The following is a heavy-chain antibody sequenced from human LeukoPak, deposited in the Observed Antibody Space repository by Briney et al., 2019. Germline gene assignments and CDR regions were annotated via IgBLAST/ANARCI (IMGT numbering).Heavy chain of an antibody. Sequence: SETLSLTCAVYGGSFSGYYWSWIRQPPGKGLEWIGEINHSGSTNYNPSLKSRVTISVDTSKNQFSLKLSSATAADTAVYYCASDFILYYDFWSGGGSYFDYWGQGTLVTVSS. CDR3: ASDFILYYDFWSGGGSYFDY. D-gene: IGHD3-3*01. J-gene: IGHJ4*02. V-gene: IGHV4-34*01. CDR1: GGSFSGYY. CDR2: INHSGST.